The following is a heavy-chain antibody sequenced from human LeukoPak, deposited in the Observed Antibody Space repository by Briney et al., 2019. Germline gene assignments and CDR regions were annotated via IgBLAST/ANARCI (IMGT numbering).Heavy chain of an antibody. V-gene: IGHV4-39*07. CDR2: IYYSGST. CDR3: ARGREIYQLLLNNWFDP. Sequence: SETLSLTCTVSGGSISSSSYYWGWIRQPPGKGLEWIGSIYYSGSTYYNPSLKSRVTISVDTSKNQFSLKLGSVTAADTAVYYCARGREIYQLLLNNWFDPWGQGTLVTVSS. D-gene: IGHD2-2*01. CDR1: GGSISSSSYY. J-gene: IGHJ5*02.